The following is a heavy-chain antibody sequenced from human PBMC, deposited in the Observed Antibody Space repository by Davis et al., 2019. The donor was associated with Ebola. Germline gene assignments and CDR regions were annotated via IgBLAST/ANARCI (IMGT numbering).Heavy chain of an antibody. CDR2: INRDESST. CDR1: GFTFSSYA. V-gene: IGHV3-74*01. CDR3: ARGNYYGMDV. Sequence: PGGSLRLSCAASGFTFSSYAMHWVRQAPGKGLVWVSVINRDESSTTYADSVKGRFAISRDNAKNTLYLQVNSLRSEDTAVYYCARGNYYGMDVWGQGTTVTVSS. J-gene: IGHJ6*02.